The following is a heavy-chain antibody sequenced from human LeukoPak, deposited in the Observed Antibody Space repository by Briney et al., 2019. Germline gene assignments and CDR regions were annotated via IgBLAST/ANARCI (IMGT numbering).Heavy chain of an antibody. V-gene: IGHV4-59*08. CDR1: GGSISSYY. D-gene: IGHD2-2*01. Sequence: PSETLSLTCTVSGGSISSYYWSWIRQPPGKGLERIGYIYYSGSTNYNPSLKSRVTIPVDTSKNQFSLKLSSVTAADTAVYYCASYCSSTSCYLRDAFDIWGQGTMVTVSS. J-gene: IGHJ3*02. CDR2: IYYSGST. CDR3: ASYCSSTSCYLRDAFDI.